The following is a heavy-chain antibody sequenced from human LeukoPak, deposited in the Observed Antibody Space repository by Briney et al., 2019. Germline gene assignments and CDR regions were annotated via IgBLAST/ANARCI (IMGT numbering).Heavy chain of an antibody. CDR1: GFTFSSYW. D-gene: IGHD2-2*01. V-gene: IGHV3-7*01. CDR3: ARARDIVVVPAAIDY. J-gene: IGHJ4*02. CDR2: IKQDGNER. Sequence: GGSPRLSCAASGFTFSSYWTSSVRQAPGKGPECVANIKQDGNERYYVDSVKGRFTISRDNAKNSLCLQMNSLRAEDTAVYYCARARDIVVVPAAIDYWGQGALVTVSS.